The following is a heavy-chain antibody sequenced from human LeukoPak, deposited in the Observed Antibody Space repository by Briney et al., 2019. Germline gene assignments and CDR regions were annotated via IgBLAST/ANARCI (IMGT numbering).Heavy chain of an antibody. V-gene: IGHV4-39*01. CDR2: IYDSGNE. J-gene: IGHJ6*03. CDR3: ARQISDYYYYYMDV. D-gene: IGHD2/OR15-2a*01. CDR1: GGSVGTSALY. Sequence: SETLSLTCTVSGGSVGTSALYWGWIRQPPGKGLEWIGSIYDSGNEFYNPSLKSRVTISADTSKNQFSLKLNSVTAADTAMYYCARQISDYYYYYMDVWGEGITVTVSS.